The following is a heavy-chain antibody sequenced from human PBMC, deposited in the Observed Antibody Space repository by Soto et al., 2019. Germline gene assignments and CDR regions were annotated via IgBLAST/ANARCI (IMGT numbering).Heavy chain of an antibody. J-gene: IGHJ5*02. Sequence: GGSLRLSCAASGFTFSSYWMSWVRQAPGKGLEWVANIKQDGSEKYYVDSVKGRFTISRDNAKNSLYLQINSLRAEDTAVYYCARFRGKSGSYYWFDPWGQGTLVTVSS. CDR3: ARFRGKSGSYYWFDP. V-gene: IGHV3-7*01. CDR2: IKQDGSEK. D-gene: IGHD1-26*01. CDR1: GFTFSSYW.